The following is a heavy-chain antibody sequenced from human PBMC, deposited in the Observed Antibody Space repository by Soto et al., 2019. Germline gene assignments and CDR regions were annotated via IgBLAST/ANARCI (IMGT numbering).Heavy chain of an antibody. CDR2: IYWNDDN. Sequence: QITLKESGPTLVKPTQTLTLTCTFSGFSLTTSGVGVGWIRQPPGKALQWLTLIYWNDDNRYKPSLHNRLTITKDASKNQVVLTMTDVDPVYTGTYYCALISLYARGLLQYYATSSYYPFDHWGQGILVTVSS. CDR3: ALISLYARGLLQYYATSSYYPFDH. D-gene: IGHD3-22*01. J-gene: IGHJ4*02. CDR1: GFSLTTSGVG. V-gene: IGHV2-5*01.